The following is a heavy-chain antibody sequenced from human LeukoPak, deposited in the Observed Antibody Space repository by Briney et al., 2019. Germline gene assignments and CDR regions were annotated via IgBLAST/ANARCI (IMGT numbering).Heavy chain of an antibody. CDR2: ISAYNGNT. J-gene: IGHJ6*02. Sequence: ASVKVSCKASGYTFTSYGISWVRQAPGQGLEWMGWISAYNGNTNYAQKLQGRVTMTTDTSTSTAYMELRSLRSDDTAVYYCARWDREKRAAPNYYYGMDVWGQGTTVTVSS. CDR1: GYTFTSYG. CDR3: ARWDREKRAAPNYYYGMDV. V-gene: IGHV1-18*01. D-gene: IGHD1-26*01.